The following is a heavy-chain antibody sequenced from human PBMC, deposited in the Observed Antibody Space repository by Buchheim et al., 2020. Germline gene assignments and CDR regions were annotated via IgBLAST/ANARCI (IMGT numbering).Heavy chain of an antibody. Sequence: QVQLQESGPGLVKPSQTLSLTCTVSGGSINSGDYYWSWIRQPAGKDLEWIGYISYSGSTYYNPSLKSRVTISVDTSKNQFSLRLSSVTAADTAVYYCARVRAELGMSSGWYFSDYWGQGTL. J-gene: IGHJ4*02. CDR2: ISYSGST. V-gene: IGHV4-30-4*01. CDR3: ARVRAELGMSSGWYFSDY. CDR1: GGSINSGDYY. D-gene: IGHD6-19*01.